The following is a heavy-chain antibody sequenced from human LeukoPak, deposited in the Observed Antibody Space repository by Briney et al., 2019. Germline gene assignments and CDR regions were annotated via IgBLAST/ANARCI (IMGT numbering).Heavy chain of an antibody. CDR1: GFTVSSNY. D-gene: IGHD6-19*01. V-gene: IGHV3-66*01. CDR2: IYSGGST. J-gene: IGHJ4*02. Sequence: GGSLRLSCAASGFTVSSNYMSWVRQAPGKGLEWVSVIYSGGSTYYADSVKGRFTISRDNSKNTLYLQMNSLRAEGTAVYYCAKDRAVAGATDFDYWGQGTLVTVSS. CDR3: AKDRAVAGATDFDY.